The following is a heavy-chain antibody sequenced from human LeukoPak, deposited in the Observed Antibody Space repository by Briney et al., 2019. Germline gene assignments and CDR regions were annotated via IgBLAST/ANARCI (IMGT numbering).Heavy chain of an antibody. V-gene: IGHV1-2*02. Sequence: ASVKVSCKASGYTFTCYYMHWVRQAPGQGLEWMGWINPNSGGTNYAQKFQGRVTITRDTSISTAYMELSRLRSDDTAVYYCARACSSTSCFDYWGQGTLVTVSS. D-gene: IGHD2-2*01. J-gene: IGHJ4*02. CDR3: ARACSSTSCFDY. CDR1: GYTFTCYY. CDR2: INPNSGGT.